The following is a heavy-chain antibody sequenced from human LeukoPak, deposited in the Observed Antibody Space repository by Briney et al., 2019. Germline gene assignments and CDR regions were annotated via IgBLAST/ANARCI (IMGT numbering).Heavy chain of an antibody. V-gene: IGHV3-23*01. J-gene: IGHJ3*02. CDR1: GFTFSSYA. D-gene: IGHD6-19*01. Sequence: GGSLRLSCGASGFTFSSYAMSWVRQAPGKGLEWVSAIVGIGGSTHYADSVKGRFTIFRENSKNTLYLQMNSLRAEDTAVYYCAKPRSSGWYKGPPGAFDIWGQGTTVTVSS. CDR3: AKPRSSGWYKGPPGAFDI. CDR2: IVGIGGST.